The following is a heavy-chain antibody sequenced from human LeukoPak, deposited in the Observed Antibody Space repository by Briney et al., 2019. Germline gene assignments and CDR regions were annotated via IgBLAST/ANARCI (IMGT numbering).Heavy chain of an antibody. CDR1: GGSISSHY. CDR3: ARAYYDFWSGYYGFNWFDP. D-gene: IGHD3-3*01. Sequence: SETLSLTCTVSGGSISSHYWCWIRQPPGKGLEWIGYIYYSGSTNYNPSLKSRVTISVDTSKNQFSLKLSSVTAADTAVYYCARAYYDFWSGYYGFNWFDPWGQGTLVTVSS. CDR2: IYYSGST. J-gene: IGHJ5*02. V-gene: IGHV4-59*11.